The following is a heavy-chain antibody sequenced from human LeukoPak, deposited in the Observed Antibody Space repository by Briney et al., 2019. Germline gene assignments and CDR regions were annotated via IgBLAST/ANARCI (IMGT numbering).Heavy chain of an antibody. CDR3: ARAGLLWFGESTDWFDP. D-gene: IGHD3-10*01. CDR1: GYTFTGYY. J-gene: IGHJ5*02. V-gene: IGHV1-2*02. CDR2: INPNSGGT. Sequence: GASVKVSCKASGYTFTGYYMHWVRQAPGQGLEWMGWINPNSGGTNYAQKFQGRVTMTRDTSISTAYMELSRLRSDDTAVYYCARAGLLWFGESTDWFDPWGQGTLVTVSS.